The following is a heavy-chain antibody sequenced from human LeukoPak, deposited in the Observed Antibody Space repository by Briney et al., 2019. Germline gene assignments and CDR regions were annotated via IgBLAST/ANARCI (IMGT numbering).Heavy chain of an antibody. V-gene: IGHV3-23*01. CDR3: AKREEYDGFQH. J-gene: IGHJ1*01. D-gene: IGHD3-3*01. Sequence: GGSLRLSCAASGLTFRSYAMSWVRQAPGKGLEWVSAISGSGGSTYYADSAKGRFTISRDNSKNTLYLQMNSLRAEDAAVYYCAKREEYDGFQHWGQGTLVTVSS. CDR2: ISGSGGST. CDR1: GLTFRSYA.